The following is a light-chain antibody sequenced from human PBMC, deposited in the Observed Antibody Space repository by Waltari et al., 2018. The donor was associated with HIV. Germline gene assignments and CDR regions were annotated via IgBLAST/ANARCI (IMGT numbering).Light chain of an antibody. CDR3: AAWDHDLSAVL. Sequence: QSVLTQAPSTSETPGQRVTISCSGSTSSIGRSYDYWYHQLPGTAPKLLIYRNYQRPSGVPDRFSGSTSGTSAFLAISGLRPEDEGDYFCAAWDHDLSAVLFGGGTKLTVL. V-gene: IGLV1-47*01. J-gene: IGLJ2*01. CDR2: RNY. CDR1: TSSIGRSY.